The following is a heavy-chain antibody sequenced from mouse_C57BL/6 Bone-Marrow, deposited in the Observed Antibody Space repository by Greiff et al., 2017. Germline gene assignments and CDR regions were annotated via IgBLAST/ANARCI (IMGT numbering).Heavy chain of an antibody. D-gene: IGHD2-5*01. CDR1: GYTFTSYG. CDR2: IYPRSGNI. J-gene: IGHJ2*01. Sequence: VKLQESGAELARPGASVKLSCKASGYTFTSYGISWVKQRTGQGLEWIGEIYPRSGNIYYNEKFKGKATLTADKSSSTAYMELRSLTSEDSAVYFCALLYYSNYDYWGQGTTLTVSS. V-gene: IGHV1-81*01. CDR3: ALLYYSNYDY.